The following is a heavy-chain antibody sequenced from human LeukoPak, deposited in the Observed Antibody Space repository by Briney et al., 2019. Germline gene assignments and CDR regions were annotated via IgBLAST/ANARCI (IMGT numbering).Heavy chain of an antibody. CDR1: GYTLTELS. V-gene: IGHV1-24*01. D-gene: IGHD3-22*01. CDR2: FDPEDGET. J-gene: IGHJ4*02. CDR3: ATAINSGYYRAFRY. Sequence: ASVKVSCKASGYTLTELSMHWVRQAPGKGLEWMGGFDPEDGETIYAQKVQGRVTITEDTSADTAYMELSSLRSEDTAVYYCATAINSGYYRAFRYWGQGTLVTVSS.